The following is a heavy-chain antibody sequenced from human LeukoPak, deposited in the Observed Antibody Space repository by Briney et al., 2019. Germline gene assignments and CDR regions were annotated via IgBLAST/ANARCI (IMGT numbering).Heavy chain of an antibody. Sequence: ASVKVSXKASGYTFTGYYMHWMRQAPGQGLEWMGWINPNSGGTNYAQKFQGRVTMTRDTSISTAYMELSRLRSDDTAVYYCARVMTTVTTFDYWGQGTLVTVSS. CDR2: INPNSGGT. J-gene: IGHJ4*02. D-gene: IGHD4-17*01. CDR1: GYTFTGYY. CDR3: ARVMTTVTTFDY. V-gene: IGHV1-2*02.